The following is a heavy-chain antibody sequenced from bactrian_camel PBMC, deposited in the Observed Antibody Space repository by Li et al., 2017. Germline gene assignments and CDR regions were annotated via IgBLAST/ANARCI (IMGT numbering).Heavy chain of an antibody. Sequence: VQLVESGGGLVQPGGSLRLPFAVSGLTFSSLVMSWARQAPGEGLEWIASLNSGGDRPMYAAGSKSRFIISRDNAKNMLYLQLNSLTREDSAMYYCTRETQWVGYHEFAEYWGQGTQVTVS. CDR1: GLTFSSLV. D-gene: IGHD5*01. J-gene: IGHJ4*01. V-gene: IGHV3S42*01. CDR3: TRETQWVGYHEFAEY. CDR2: LNSGGDRP.